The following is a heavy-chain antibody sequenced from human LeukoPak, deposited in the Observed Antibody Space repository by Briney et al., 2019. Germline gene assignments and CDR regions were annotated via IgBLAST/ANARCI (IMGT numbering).Heavy chain of an antibody. J-gene: IGHJ3*02. CDR2: IRSKAYGGTT. CDR3: TQKNDRTDAFDI. CDR1: GFTFGDYA. D-gene: IGHD3-22*01. Sequence: PGGSLRLSCTASGFTFGDYAMSWFRQAPGKGLEWVGFIRSKAYGGTTEYAASVKGRFTISRDDSKSIAYLQMNSLKTEDTAVYYCTQKNDRTDAFDIWGQGTMVTVSS. V-gene: IGHV3-49*03.